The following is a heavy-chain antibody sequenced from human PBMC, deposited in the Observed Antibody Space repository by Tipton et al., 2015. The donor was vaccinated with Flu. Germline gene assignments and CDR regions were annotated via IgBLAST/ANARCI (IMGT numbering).Heavy chain of an antibody. Sequence: TLSLTCAVYGGSFSGYYWSWIRQPPGKGLEWIGEINHSGSTNYNPSLKSRVTISVDTSKNQFSLKLSSVTAADTAVYCCARDNWNYSSYYYYYRDVWGKGTTVTVSS. CDR2: INHSGST. CDR1: GGSFSGYY. J-gene: IGHJ6*03. D-gene: IGHD1-7*01. V-gene: IGHV4-34*01. CDR3: ARDNWNYSSYYYYYRDV.